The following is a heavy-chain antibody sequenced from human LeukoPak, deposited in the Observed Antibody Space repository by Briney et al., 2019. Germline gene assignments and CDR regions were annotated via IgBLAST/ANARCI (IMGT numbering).Heavy chain of an antibody. CDR3: ARESQLRFFDY. J-gene: IGHJ4*02. V-gene: IGHV4-59*01. CDR2: IYYSGST. D-gene: IGHD6-6*01. CDR1: DGSISSYY. Sequence: PSETLSLTCTVSDGSISSYYWSWIRQPPGKGLEWIGYIYYSGSTNYNPSLKSRVTISVDTSKNQFSLELSSVTAADTAVYYCARESQLRFFDYWGQGTLVTVSS.